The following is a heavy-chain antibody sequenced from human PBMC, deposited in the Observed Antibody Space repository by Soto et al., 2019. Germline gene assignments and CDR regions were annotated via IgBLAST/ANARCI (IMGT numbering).Heavy chain of an antibody. V-gene: IGHV1-69*06. CDR3: TRRGHQSANWFDP. CDR1: GGTFNSFS. CDR2: IIPMSGRP. J-gene: IGHJ5*02. Sequence: QVQLVQSGAEVKTPGSSVRVSCKASGGTFNSFSIDWVRQAPGQGFEWMGGIIPMSGRPNYAQRFQGRVTFSADKSTNTVYMEVNSLTYEDTAVYYCTRRGHQSANWFDPWGQGTLVTVSS.